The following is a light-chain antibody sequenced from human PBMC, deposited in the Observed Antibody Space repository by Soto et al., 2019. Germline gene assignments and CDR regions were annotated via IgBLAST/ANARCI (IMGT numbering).Light chain of an antibody. J-gene: IGLJ1*01. V-gene: IGLV2-14*01. Sequence: QSALTQPASVSGSPGQSITISCTGTSSDVGGYNYVSWYQQHPGKAPKLMIYEVSNRPSGVSNRFSGSKSGNTASLTISGLQAEDEADYYCATWDDSLEGYVFGSGTKVTVL. CDR2: EVS. CDR3: ATWDDSLEGYV. CDR1: SSDVGGYNY.